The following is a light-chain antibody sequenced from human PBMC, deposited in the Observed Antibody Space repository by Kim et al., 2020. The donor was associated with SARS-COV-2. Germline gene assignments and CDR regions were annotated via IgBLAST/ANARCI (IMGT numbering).Light chain of an antibody. CDR3: NSRDSSGNHVV. Sequence: LGQTVRVTCQGDSLRIYYASWYQQKPGQAPVLVIYGKNNRPSGIPDRFSGSSSGNTASLTITGAQAEDEADYYCNSRDSSGNHVVFGGGTQLTVL. J-gene: IGLJ2*01. CDR2: GKN. V-gene: IGLV3-19*01. CDR1: SLRIYY.